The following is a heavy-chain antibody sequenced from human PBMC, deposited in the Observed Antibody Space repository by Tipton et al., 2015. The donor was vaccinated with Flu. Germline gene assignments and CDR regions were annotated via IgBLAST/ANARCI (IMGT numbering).Heavy chain of an antibody. J-gene: IGHJ4*02. CDR3: AGIAVAGIFDY. Sequence: TLSLTCTVSGGSISSYYLSWIRQPAGKGLEWIRRIYTSGSTNYNPPLKSRVTMSVDTSKNQFSLKLSSVTAADTAVYYCAGIAVAGIFDYWGQGTLVTVSS. V-gene: IGHV4-4*07. CDR2: IYTSGST. D-gene: IGHD6-19*01. CDR1: GGSISSYY.